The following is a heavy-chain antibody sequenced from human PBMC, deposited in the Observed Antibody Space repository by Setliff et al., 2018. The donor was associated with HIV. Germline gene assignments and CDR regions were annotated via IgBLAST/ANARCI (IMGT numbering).Heavy chain of an antibody. D-gene: IGHD2-2*01. CDR3: ARVFRDIVVAPAATAPSYYFDC. Sequence: ASVKVSCKASGYTFTNYGISWVRQAPGQGLEWMGWISAYYGNTNYAQKLQGRVTMTTDTSTSTAYMELRSLRSDDTAVYYCARVFRDIVVAPAATAPSYYFDCWGQGTLVTVSS. CDR1: GYTFTNYG. J-gene: IGHJ4*02. V-gene: IGHV1-18*01. CDR2: ISAYYGNT.